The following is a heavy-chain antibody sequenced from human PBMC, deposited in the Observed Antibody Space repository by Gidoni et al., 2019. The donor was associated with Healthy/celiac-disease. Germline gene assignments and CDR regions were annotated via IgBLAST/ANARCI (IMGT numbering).Heavy chain of an antibody. J-gene: IGHJ4*02. V-gene: IGHV3-23*01. CDR2: ISGSGGST. CDR3: AKDSPPSITIFGVLVFDY. Sequence: SWVRQAPGKGLEWVSAISGSGGSTYYADSVKGRFTISRDNSKNTLYLQMNSLRAEDTAVYYCAKDSPPSITIFGVLVFDYWGQGTLVTVSS. D-gene: IGHD3-3*01.